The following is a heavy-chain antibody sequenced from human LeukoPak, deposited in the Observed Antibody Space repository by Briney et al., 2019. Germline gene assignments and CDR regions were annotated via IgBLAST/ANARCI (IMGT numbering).Heavy chain of an antibody. CDR1: GFTFSGSA. CDR3: TRNSRDSSTSNEFHY. Sequence: GRSLRLSCAASGFTFSGSAMHWVRQASGKGLEWVGRIRSKANNYATVYAASVKGRFTISRDDSINTAYLQMNSLKTEDTAVYYCTRNSRDSSTSNEFHYWGQGTLVTVSS. V-gene: IGHV3-73*01. CDR2: IRSKANNYAT. D-gene: IGHD6-13*01. J-gene: IGHJ4*02.